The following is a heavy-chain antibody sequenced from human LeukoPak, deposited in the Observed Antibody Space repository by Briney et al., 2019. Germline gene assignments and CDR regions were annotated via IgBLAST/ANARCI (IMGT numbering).Heavy chain of an antibody. CDR1: GFTFSRQA. V-gene: IGHV3-33*01. J-gene: IGHJ4*02. D-gene: IGHD2/OR15-2a*01. CDR2: ILYDGSNK. Sequence: GGSLRLSCVASGFTFSRQAMHWVRQAPGKGLEWVSVILYDGSNKDYVDSVKGRFTISRDNSKNTVYMPMNSLTADETAVYYCARGRAMEYFLSTYRGRYYFDYWGQGTLVTVSS. CDR3: ARGRAMEYFLSTYRGRYYFDY.